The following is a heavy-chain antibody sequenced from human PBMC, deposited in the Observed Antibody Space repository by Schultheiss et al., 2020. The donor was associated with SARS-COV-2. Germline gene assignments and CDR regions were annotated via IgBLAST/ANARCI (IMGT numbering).Heavy chain of an antibody. V-gene: IGHV1-69*13. CDR1: GGTFSSYA. D-gene: IGHD6-13*01. CDR3: AKDWVGIAAAGRRVPYYYYGMDV. Sequence: SVKVSCKASGGTFSSYAISWVRQAPGQGLEWMGGIIPIFGTANYAQKFQGRVTITADESTSTAYMELSSLRSENTAVYYCAKDWVGIAAAGRRVPYYYYGMDVWGQGTTVTVSS. CDR2: IIPIFGTA. J-gene: IGHJ6*02.